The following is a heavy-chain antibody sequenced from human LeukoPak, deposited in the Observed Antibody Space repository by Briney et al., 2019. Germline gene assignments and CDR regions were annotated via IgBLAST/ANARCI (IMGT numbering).Heavy chain of an antibody. J-gene: IGHJ5*02. D-gene: IGHD6-19*01. CDR2: IYWDDDK. CDR3: AHCNSSGWPNWFDP. V-gene: IGHV2-5*02. CDR1: GFSLSTSGVG. Sequence: SGPTLVNPTQTLTLTCTFSGFSLSTSGVGVGWIRQPPGKALEWLALIYWDDDKRHSPSLKSRLTITKDTSKNQVVLTMTNMDPVDTATYYCAHCNSSGWPNWFDPWGQGTLVTVSS.